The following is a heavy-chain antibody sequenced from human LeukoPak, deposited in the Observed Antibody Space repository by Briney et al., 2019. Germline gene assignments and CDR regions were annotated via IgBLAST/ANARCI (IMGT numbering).Heavy chain of an antibody. CDR3: ARDANYHVNSDYYDAFDI. CDR1: DFSFSNYW. CDR2: IRGDESRK. D-gene: IGHD3-22*01. J-gene: IGHJ3*02. V-gene: IGHV3-7*01. Sequence: GGSLRLSCTASDFSFSNYWMTWLRQAPGKGLEWVANIRGDESRKYYLDSVTGRFTISRDNAKNSLYLQMNSLRAEDTAVYYCARDANYHVNSDYYDAFDIWGQGTMVTVSS.